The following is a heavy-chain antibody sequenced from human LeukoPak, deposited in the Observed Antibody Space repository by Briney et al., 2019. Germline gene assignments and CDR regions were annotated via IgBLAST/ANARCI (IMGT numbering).Heavy chain of an antibody. J-gene: IGHJ4*02. D-gene: IGHD1-14*01. CDR2: IRSKANSYAT. CDR3: ARITLTPPELKYFDY. Sequence: GGSLRLSCAASGFTFSGSAMHWVRQASGKGLEWVGRIRSKANSYATAYAASVKGRFTISSDDSKNTAYLQMNSLKTEDTAVYYCARITLTPPELKYFDYWGQGALVTVSS. V-gene: IGHV3-73*01. CDR1: GFTFSGSA.